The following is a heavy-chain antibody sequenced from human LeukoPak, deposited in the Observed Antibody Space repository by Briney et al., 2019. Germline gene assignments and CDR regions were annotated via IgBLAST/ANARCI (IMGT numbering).Heavy chain of an antibody. Sequence: SETLSLTCTVSGGSISSGDYYWGWIRQPPGKGLEWIGIIHYTGSAYYNPSLKSRVTISVDTSKNQFSLKLSSVTAADTAVYYCARLPLTEYSSGYSDMWGQGTMVTVSS. J-gene: IGHJ3*02. CDR3: ARLPLTEYSSGYSDM. CDR2: IHYTGSA. CDR1: GGSISSGDYY. V-gene: IGHV4-39*01. D-gene: IGHD6-19*01.